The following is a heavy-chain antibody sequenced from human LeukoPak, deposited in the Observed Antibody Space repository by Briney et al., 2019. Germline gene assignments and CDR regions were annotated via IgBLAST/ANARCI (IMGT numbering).Heavy chain of an antibody. CDR2: IYSGGST. D-gene: IGHD5-18*01. V-gene: IGHV3-66*01. Sequence: PGGSLRLSCAASGFTVSDNYMSWVRQAPGKGLEWGSAIYSGGSTTYADSVKGRFTISRDNSKNILYIHMNRVRADDTAVYNCAREPGCRYGLDYWGQGTMVTVSS. CDR1: GFTVSDNY. J-gene: IGHJ4*01. CDR3: AREPGCRYGLDY.